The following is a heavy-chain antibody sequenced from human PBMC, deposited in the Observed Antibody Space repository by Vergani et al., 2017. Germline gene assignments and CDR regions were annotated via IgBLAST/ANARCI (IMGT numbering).Heavy chain of an antibody. CDR3: ASGYSPAAIQCGLYNWFDP. CDR1: GGTFSSYA. D-gene: IGHD2-2*02. J-gene: IGHJ5*02. CDR2: IIPIFGTA. Sequence: QVQLVQSGAEVKKPGSSVKVSCKASGGTFSSYAISWVRQAPGQGLEWMGGIIPIFGTANYAQKFQGRVTITADESTSTAYMELSSLRSEATAVYYCASGYSPAAIQCGLYNWFDPWGQGTLVTVSS. V-gene: IGHV1-69*01.